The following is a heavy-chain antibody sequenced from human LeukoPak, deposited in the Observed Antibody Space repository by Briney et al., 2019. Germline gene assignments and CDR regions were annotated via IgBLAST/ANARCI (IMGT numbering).Heavy chain of an antibody. CDR1: GYTFTGYY. CDR3: ARELGDSSGYAP. CDR2: INPSGGST. J-gene: IGHJ3*01. Sequence: ASVKVSCKASGYTFTGYYTHWVRQAPGQGLEWMGIINPSGGSTSYAQKFQGRVTMTRDMSTSTVYMDLSSLRSEDTAVYYCARELGDSSGYAPWGQGTMVTVSS. D-gene: IGHD3-22*01. V-gene: IGHV1-46*01.